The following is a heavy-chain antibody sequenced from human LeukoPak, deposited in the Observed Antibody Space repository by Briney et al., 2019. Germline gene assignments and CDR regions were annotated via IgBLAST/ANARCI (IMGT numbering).Heavy chain of an antibody. Sequence: GGSLRLSCAGSGLTFSSYGMHWVRQAPGKGLEGVAVTSFDGSNKYYADSVKGRFTISRDNSKNTLYLQMNSMRAEDTAVYHCAKDRGGAAGTSRYGMDVWGQGTTVTVSS. D-gene: IGHD6-13*01. CDR3: AKDRGGAAGTSRYGMDV. CDR1: GLTFSSYG. J-gene: IGHJ6*02. V-gene: IGHV3-30*18. CDR2: TSFDGSNK.